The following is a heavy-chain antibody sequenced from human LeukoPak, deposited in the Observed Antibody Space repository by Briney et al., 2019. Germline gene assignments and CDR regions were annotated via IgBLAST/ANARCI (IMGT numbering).Heavy chain of an antibody. V-gene: IGHV3-53*01. CDR1: GFNVSSYF. J-gene: IGHJ6*02. CDR2: IHSGGST. D-gene: IGHD5-18*01. CDR3: ARAIVDTAMVNVRDYDYYYGMDV. Sequence: GGSLRLSCAASGFNVSSYFMSWVRQAPGKGLEWVSVIHSGGSTYYADSVKGRFTISRDNSKNTLYLQMSSLRAEDTAVYYCARAIVDTAMVNVRDYDYYYGMDVWGQGTTVTVSS.